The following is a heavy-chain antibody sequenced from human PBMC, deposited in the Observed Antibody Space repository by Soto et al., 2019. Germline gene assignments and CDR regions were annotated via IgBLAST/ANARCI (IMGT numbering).Heavy chain of an antibody. CDR3: ATSEGRDGYRFDY. V-gene: IGHV1-69*13. D-gene: IGHD5-12*01. Sequence: SVKVSCKASGVTFNRQDMRWVRQAPGQGLEWMGGIIPMFGTPHYAEKFQDRVTITADESTATAYLELSSLTSEDTAVYYCATSEGRDGYRFDYWGPGTLVTVSS. CDR1: GVTFNRQD. CDR2: IIPMFGTP. J-gene: IGHJ4*02.